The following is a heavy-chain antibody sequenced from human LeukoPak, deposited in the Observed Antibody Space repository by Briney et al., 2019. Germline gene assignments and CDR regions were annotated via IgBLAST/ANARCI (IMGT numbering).Heavy chain of an antibody. CDR1: GGPISSSSYY. CDR3: ARHRAYYDSSGLSLYYFDY. CDR2: IYYSGST. Sequence: SETLSLTCTVSGGPISSSSYYWGWIRQPPGKGLEWIGSIYYSGSTYYNPSLKSRVTISVDTSKNQFSLMLSSVTAADTAVYYCARHRAYYDSSGLSLYYFDYWGQGTLVTVSS. J-gene: IGHJ4*02. D-gene: IGHD3-22*01. V-gene: IGHV4-39*01.